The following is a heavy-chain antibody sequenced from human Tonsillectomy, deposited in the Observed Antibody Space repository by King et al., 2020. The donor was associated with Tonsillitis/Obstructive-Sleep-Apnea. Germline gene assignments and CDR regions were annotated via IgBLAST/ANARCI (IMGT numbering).Heavy chain of an antibody. J-gene: IGHJ4*02. CDR1: GYTFIIYG. CDR3: ARQIDFWSGIDY. Sequence: HVQLVESGAEVKKPGASVKVSCKPSGYTFIIYGITWVRQAPGQGLEWMGWISGYKGNTHYAQKLQGRVTMTTDTSTSTVYMELRSLRSDDTAVYYCARQIDFWSGIDYWGQGTLVTVSS. V-gene: IGHV1-18*01. CDR2: ISGYKGNT. D-gene: IGHD3-3*01.